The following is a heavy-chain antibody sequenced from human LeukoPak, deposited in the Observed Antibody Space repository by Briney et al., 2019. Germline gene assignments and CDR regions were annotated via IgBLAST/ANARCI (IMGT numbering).Heavy chain of an antibody. Sequence: GGSLRLSFAASGFTFSSYWMHWVRQAPGEGLVWVSRINSDGSSTSYADSVKGRFTISRDNAKNTLYLQMNSLRAEDTAVYYCAREVSYYYDSSSYLGYWGQGTLVTVSS. CDR1: GFTFSSYW. D-gene: IGHD3-22*01. CDR3: AREVSYYYDSSSYLGY. J-gene: IGHJ4*02. V-gene: IGHV3-74*01. CDR2: INSDGSST.